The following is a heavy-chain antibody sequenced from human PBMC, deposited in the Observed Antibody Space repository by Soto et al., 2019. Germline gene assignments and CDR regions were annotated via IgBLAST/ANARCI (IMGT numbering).Heavy chain of an antibody. J-gene: IGHJ4*02. Sequence: ASVKVSCKASGFTFTSSAVQWVRQARGQRLEWIGWIVVGSGNTNYAQKFQERVTITRDMSTSTAYMELSSLRSEDTAVYYCAAVPGYYDSSGYSDYWGQGTLVTVSS. CDR2: IVVGSGNT. CDR1: GFTFTSSA. V-gene: IGHV1-58*01. D-gene: IGHD3-22*01. CDR3: AAVPGYYDSSGYSDY.